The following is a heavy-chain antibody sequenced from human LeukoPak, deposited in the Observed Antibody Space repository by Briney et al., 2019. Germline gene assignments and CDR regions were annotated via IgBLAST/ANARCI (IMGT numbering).Heavy chain of an antibody. CDR3: ARSPKRAAAGRVGWYFDL. CDR2: INHSGST. D-gene: IGHD6-13*01. V-gene: IGHV4-34*01. Sequence: LETLSLTCAVYGGSFSGYYWSWIRQPPGKGLEWIGEINHSGSTNYNPSLKSRVTISVDTSKNQFSLKLSSVTAADTAVYYCARSPKRAAAGRVGWYFDLWGRGTLVTVSS. J-gene: IGHJ2*01. CDR1: GGSFSGYY.